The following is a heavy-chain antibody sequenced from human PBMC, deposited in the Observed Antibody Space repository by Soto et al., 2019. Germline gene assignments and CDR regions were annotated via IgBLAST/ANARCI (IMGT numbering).Heavy chain of an antibody. Sequence: GGSLRLSCAASGFTFSSYGMHWVRQAPGKGLEWVAVISYDGSNKYYADSVKGRFTISRDNSKNTLYLQMNSLRAEDTAVYYCAKDFGYSSSPCGFYYYYGMDVWGQGTTVTVSS. J-gene: IGHJ6*02. V-gene: IGHV3-30*18. CDR2: ISYDGSNK. D-gene: IGHD6-6*01. CDR3: AKDFGYSSSPCGFYYYYGMDV. CDR1: GFTFSSYG.